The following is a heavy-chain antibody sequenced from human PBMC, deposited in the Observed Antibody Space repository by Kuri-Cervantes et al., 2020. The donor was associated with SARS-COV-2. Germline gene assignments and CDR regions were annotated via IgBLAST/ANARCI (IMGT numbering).Heavy chain of an antibody. D-gene: IGHD5-24*01. CDR2: ITPFNGNT. CDR3: ARSGPGAISREDGAFDI. J-gene: IGHJ3*02. V-gene: IGHV1-45*02. CDR1: GDSFDYRF. Sequence: SVKVSCKASGDSFDYRFLHWVRQAPGQALGWMGWITPFNGNTNYAQRFQDRVTITRDRSMSTAYMELSSLRSEDTAMYYCARSGPGAISREDGAFDIWGQGTMVTVSS.